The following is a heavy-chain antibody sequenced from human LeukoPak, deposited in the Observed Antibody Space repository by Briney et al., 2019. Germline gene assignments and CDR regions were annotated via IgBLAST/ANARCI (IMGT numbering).Heavy chain of an antibody. V-gene: IGHV3-43D*03. CDR3: AKAGYYRSTYYYYMDV. J-gene: IGHJ6*03. Sequence: GGSLRLSCAASGFTFDDYTMHWVRQAPGKGLEWVSLISWDGGSAFYTDSVKGRFTVSRDNSKNSLYLQMNSPRDEDTALYYCAKAGYYRSTYYYYMDVWGKGTTVTVSS. D-gene: IGHD3-16*01. CDR2: ISWDGGSA. CDR1: GFTFDDYT.